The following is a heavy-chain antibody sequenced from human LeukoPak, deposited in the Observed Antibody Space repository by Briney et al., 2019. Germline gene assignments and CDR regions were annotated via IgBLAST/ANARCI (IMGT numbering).Heavy chain of an antibody. J-gene: IGHJ4*02. D-gene: IGHD6-25*01. CDR3: AKGGLAGRPDY. CDR1: GFTFTNYA. Sequence: PPGGSLRLSCAASGFTFTNYAMSWVRQAPGKGLEWVSAISGSGGSTYYADSVKGRFTISRDNSKNTLYLQVNSLRAEDTAVYYCAKGGLAGRPDYWGQGTLVTVSS. V-gene: IGHV3-23*01. CDR2: ISGSGGST.